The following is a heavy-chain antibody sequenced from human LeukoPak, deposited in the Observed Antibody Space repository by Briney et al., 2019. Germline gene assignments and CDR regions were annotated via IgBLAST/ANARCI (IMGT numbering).Heavy chain of an antibody. CDR3: ARRAGDYSHPYDY. CDR2: INSSGSTI. CDR1: GFTFSSYG. J-gene: IGHJ4*02. V-gene: IGHV3-48*01. Sequence: GGTLRLSCAASGFTFSSYGMSWVRQAPGKGLEWVSYINSSGSTIYYADSVKGRFTISRDNSKNTVHLQMNSLRAEDTAMYYCARRAGDYSHPYDYWGQGTLVTVSS. D-gene: IGHD3-22*01.